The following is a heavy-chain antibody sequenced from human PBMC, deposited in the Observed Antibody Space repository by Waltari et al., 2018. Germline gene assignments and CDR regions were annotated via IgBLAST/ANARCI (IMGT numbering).Heavy chain of an antibody. CDR2: IWPDDSDT. V-gene: IGHV5-51*03. Sequence: EVQLVQSGPEVTKSGASLRISCQVSGYSFISYWIAGVRQMPGKGLEYMGIIWPDDSDTRYSPSFQGQVIISVDKSIGTAYLQLNTLKASDTAMYYCARPRRGRDAFDVWGPGTMVTVS. D-gene: IGHD3-10*01. CDR1: GYSFISYW. CDR3: ARPRRGRDAFDV. J-gene: IGHJ3*01.